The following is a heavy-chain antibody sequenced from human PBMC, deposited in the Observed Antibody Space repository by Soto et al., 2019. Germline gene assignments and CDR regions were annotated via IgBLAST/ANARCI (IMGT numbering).Heavy chain of an antibody. Sequence: QVQLQESGPGLVKPSQTLSLTCTVSGGSISSGGYFWSWIRQHPGKGLEWIGFIYYSGSTYYNPSLKRRVTISVDTSKNQFSLKLSSVTAADTDVYYCAREGAAPYYYYGMDVWGQGTTVTVSS. J-gene: IGHJ6*02. V-gene: IGHV4-31*03. D-gene: IGHD6-6*01. CDR2: IYYSGST. CDR3: AREGAAPYYYYGMDV. CDR1: GGSISSGGYF.